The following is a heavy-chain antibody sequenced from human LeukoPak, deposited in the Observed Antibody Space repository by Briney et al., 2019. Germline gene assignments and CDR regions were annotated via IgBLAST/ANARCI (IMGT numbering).Heavy chain of an antibody. J-gene: IGHJ4*02. CDR2: INSYGSST. V-gene: IGHV3-74*01. Sequence: GGSLRLSCAASGFTFSSYWMRWVRQAPGKGLVWVSRINSYGSSTSYADSVKGRFTISRDNAKNTLYLQMNSLRAEDTAVYYCAREGIGENAPNYFDYWGQGTLVTVSS. CDR1: GFTFSSYW. CDR3: AREGIGENAPNYFDY. D-gene: IGHD3-10*01.